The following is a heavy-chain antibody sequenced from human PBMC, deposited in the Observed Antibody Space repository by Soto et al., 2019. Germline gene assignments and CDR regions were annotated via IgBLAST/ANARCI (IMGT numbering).Heavy chain of an antibody. Sequence: SETLSLTCTVSGGSISDGGYYWTWIRQHPGKGLEWIGYIYYSGSTYYNPSLKSRVTISVDTSKNQFSLKLTSVTAADTAVYYCARDVTDFWSGHEGMDVWGQGTTVTVSS. CDR2: IYYSGST. D-gene: IGHD3-3*01. V-gene: IGHV4-31*03. J-gene: IGHJ6*02. CDR3: ARDVTDFWSGHEGMDV. CDR1: GGSISDGGYY.